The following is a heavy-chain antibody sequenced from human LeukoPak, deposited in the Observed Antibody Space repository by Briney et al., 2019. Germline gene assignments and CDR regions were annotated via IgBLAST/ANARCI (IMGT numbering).Heavy chain of an antibody. V-gene: IGHV3-21*01. CDR1: GFTFSSYT. CDR3: ARDPGAAAGMG. D-gene: IGHD6-13*01. Sequence: PGGSLRLSCAASGFTFSSYTMNWVRQAPGKGLEWVSSITSTSSYLYYADSVKGRSTISRDNAKNSLYLQMNSLRAEDTAVYYCARDPGAAAGMGWGQGTLVTVSS. CDR2: ITSTSSYL. J-gene: IGHJ4*02.